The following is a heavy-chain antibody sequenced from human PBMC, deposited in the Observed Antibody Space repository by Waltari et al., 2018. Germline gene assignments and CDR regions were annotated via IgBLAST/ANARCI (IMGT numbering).Heavy chain of an antibody. D-gene: IGHD5-18*01. Sequence: EVQLVESGGGLVQPGGSLRLSCAASGFTFSSYALRWVRQAPGKGLEWVSAISGSGGSTYYADSVKGRFTISRDNSKNTLYLQMNSLRAEDTAVYYCAKDVQGVVEGIQLWSWGQGTLVTVSS. CDR1: GFTFSSYA. J-gene: IGHJ5*02. CDR2: ISGSGGST. V-gene: IGHV3-23*04. CDR3: AKDVQGVVEGIQLWS.